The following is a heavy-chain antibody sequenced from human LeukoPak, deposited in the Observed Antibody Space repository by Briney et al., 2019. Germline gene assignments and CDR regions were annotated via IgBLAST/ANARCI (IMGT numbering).Heavy chain of an antibody. CDR1: GFTFSSYA. V-gene: IGHV3-30*04. Sequence: PGGSLRLSCAASGFTFSSYAMHWVRQAPGKGLEWVAVISYDGSNKYYADSVKGRFTIPRDNSKNTLYLQMNSLRAEDTAVYCCARVSPNTVTTLQYFDYWGQGTLVTVSS. CDR2: ISYDGSNK. CDR3: ARVSPNTVTTLQYFDY. D-gene: IGHD4-17*01. J-gene: IGHJ4*02.